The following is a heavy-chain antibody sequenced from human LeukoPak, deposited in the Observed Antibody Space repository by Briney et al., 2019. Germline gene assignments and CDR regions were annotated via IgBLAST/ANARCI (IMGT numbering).Heavy chain of an antibody. CDR2: IKQGGSEK. CDR1: GFSFSIYA. J-gene: IGHJ4*01. D-gene: IGHD3-10*01. V-gene: IGHV3-7*01. CDR3: AREDSYYGSGTDIDY. Sequence: PGGSLRLSCAASGFSFSIYAMTWVRQAPGKGLEWVANIKQGGSEKYYVDSMKGRFTISRDNAKNPLYLQMNSLRAEDTAVYYCAREDSYYGSGTDIDYWGQGALVTVSS.